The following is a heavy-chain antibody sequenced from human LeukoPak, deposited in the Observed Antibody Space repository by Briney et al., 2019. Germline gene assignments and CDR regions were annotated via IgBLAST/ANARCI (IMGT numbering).Heavy chain of an antibody. J-gene: IGHJ3*02. Sequence: ASVKVSCKASGYTFTSYYMHWVRQAPGQGLEWMGIINPSGGSTSYAQKFQGRVTMTRDTSTSTVYMELSSLRSEDTAVYYCARAPRTGEVYRSSTSCTHDAFDIWGQGTMVTVSS. D-gene: IGHD2-2*01. CDR1: GYTFTSYY. CDR2: INPSGGST. V-gene: IGHV1-46*01. CDR3: ARAPRTGEVYRSSTSCTHDAFDI.